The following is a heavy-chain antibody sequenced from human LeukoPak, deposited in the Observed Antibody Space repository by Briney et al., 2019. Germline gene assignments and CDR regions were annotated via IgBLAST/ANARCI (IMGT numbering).Heavy chain of an antibody. J-gene: IGHJ6*03. V-gene: IGHV1-69*05. CDR2: IIPIFGTA. CDR3: ASIAARRYYYYMDV. CDR1: GGTFSSYA. D-gene: IGHD6-6*01. Sequence: SVKVSCKASGGTFSSYAISWVRQAPGQGLEWMGGIIPIFGTANYAQKFQGRVTITTDESTSTAYMELSSLRSEDTAVYYCASIAARRYYYYMDVWGKGTTVTVSS.